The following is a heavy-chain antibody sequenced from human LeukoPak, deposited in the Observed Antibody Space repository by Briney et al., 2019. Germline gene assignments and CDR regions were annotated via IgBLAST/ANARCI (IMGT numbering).Heavy chain of an antibody. V-gene: IGHV1-2*02. CDR3: AGSSWYGRLHGWFDP. Sequence: ASVKVSCKASGYTFTGYYMHWVRQAPGPGLEWMGWINPNSGGTNYAQKFQGRVTMTRDTSISTAYMELSRLRSDDTAVYYCAGSSWYGRLHGWFDPWGQGTLVTVSS. CDR1: GYTFTGYY. J-gene: IGHJ5*02. D-gene: IGHD6-13*01. CDR2: INPNSGGT.